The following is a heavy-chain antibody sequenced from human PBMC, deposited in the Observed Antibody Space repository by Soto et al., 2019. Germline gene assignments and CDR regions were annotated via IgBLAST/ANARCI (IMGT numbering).Heavy chain of an antibody. CDR1: GFAFSDYS. V-gene: IGHV3-30-3*01. D-gene: IGHD2-2*01. CDR3: ARDGVVHNYYYYGMDV. Sequence: TGGSLRLSCEASGFAFSDYSMHWVRQAPGKGLEWVAVISYDGSNKYYADSVKGRFTISRDNSKNTLYLQMNSLRAEDTAVYYCARDGVVHNYYYYGMDVWGQGTTVTVSS. CDR2: ISYDGSNK. J-gene: IGHJ6*02.